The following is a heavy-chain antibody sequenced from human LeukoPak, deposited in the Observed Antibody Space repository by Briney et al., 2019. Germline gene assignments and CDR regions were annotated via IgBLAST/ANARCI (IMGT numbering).Heavy chain of an antibody. CDR2: IYYSGST. V-gene: IGHV4-39*07. Sequence: SETLSLTCTVSGGSISNSNYHWAWIRQPPGTGLEWIGSIYYSGSTNYNPSLKSRVTISVDTSKNQFSLKLSSVTAADTAVYYCAMGGAVAGLGYYFDYWGQGTLVTVSS. D-gene: IGHD6-19*01. CDR1: GGSISNSNYH. CDR3: AMGGAVAGLGYYFDY. J-gene: IGHJ4*02.